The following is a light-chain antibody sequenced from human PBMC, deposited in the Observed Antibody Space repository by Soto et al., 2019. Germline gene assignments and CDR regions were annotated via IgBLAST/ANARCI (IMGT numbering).Light chain of an antibody. CDR2: AAS. J-gene: IGKJ2*01. Sequence: DIQMTQSPSSLSASVGDRVTITCRASQSISSYLNWYQQKPGKAPKLLIYAASSLQSGVPYRFSGSGSGTDFTLTISSLQPEDFATYYCQQSYSTPPTFGQGTKLEIK. CDR3: QQSYSTPPT. V-gene: IGKV1-39*01. CDR1: QSISSY.